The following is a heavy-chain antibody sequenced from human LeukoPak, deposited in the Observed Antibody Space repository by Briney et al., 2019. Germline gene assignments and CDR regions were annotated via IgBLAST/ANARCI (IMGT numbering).Heavy chain of an antibody. CDR1: GFTFSSYA. CDR3: AKDRYGDKKPYYFDY. V-gene: IGHV3-23*01. D-gene: IGHD4-17*01. J-gene: IGHJ4*02. Sequence: GGSLRLSCAASGFTFSSYAMSWVRQAPGKGLEWVSAISGSGGSTYYADSVKGRFTISRDNSKNALYLQMNSLRAEDTAVYYCAKDRYGDKKPYYFDYWGQGTLATVSS. CDR2: ISGSGGST.